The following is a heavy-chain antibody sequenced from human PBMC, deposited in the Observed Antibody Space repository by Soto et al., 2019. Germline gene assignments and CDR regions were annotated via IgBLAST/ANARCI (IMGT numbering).Heavy chain of an antibody. D-gene: IGHD3-9*01. Sequence: PSENLHLTCTVPGGSISSSSYHWGWLPQPPGKGLEWIGIIYYSGSTYYNPSLKSRVTISVDTSKNQFSLKLSSVTAADTAVYYCAGENYDILTGYSKAGMDVWGQGNTVT. V-gene: IGHV4-39*02. CDR3: AGENYDILTGYSKAGMDV. CDR2: IYYSGST. CDR1: GGSISSSSYH. J-gene: IGHJ6*02.